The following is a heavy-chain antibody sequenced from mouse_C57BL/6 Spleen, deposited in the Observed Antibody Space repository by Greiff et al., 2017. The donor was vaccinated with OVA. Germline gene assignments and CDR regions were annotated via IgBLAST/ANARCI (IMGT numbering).Heavy chain of an antibody. D-gene: IGHD4-1*01. CDR1: GYTFTSYW. CDR2: FYPGNSDT. CDR3: TRQLTGTYWFAY. J-gene: IGHJ3*01. Sequence: EVQLQQSGTVLARPGASVKMSCKTSGYTFTSYWMHWVKQRPGQGLEWIGAFYPGNSDTSYNQKFKGKANLTAFTSASTAYMELSSLTNEDSAVYYCTRQLTGTYWFAYWGQGTLVTVSA. V-gene: IGHV1-5*01.